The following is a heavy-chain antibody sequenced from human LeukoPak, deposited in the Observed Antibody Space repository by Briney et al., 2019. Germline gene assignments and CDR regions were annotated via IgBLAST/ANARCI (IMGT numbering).Heavy chain of an antibody. D-gene: IGHD6-13*01. Sequence: SETLSLTCTVSGGSISNYYWNWIRQPAGKELEWIGHIYSSGSTNYNPSLKSRVTMSVDTSKNQFSLKLSSVTAADTAVYYCARDRSSSWGYNWFDPWGQGTLVTVSS. CDR3: ARDRSSSWGYNWFDP. CDR2: IYSSGST. J-gene: IGHJ5*02. V-gene: IGHV4-4*07. CDR1: GGSISNYY.